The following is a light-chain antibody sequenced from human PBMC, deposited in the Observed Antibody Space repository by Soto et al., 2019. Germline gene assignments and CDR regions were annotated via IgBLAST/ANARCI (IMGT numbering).Light chain of an antibody. V-gene: IGLV1-51*01. Sequence: QSVLTQPPSVSAAPGQRVSISCSGSASNVGTHFVSWYQQSPGAAPKLLIYDNDERPSEIPDRFSGSKSDTSATLTITGLQTGDEADYYCGTWDSGLTAGVFGGGTKLNVL. CDR3: GTWDSGLTAGV. CDR2: DND. J-gene: IGLJ2*01. CDR1: ASNVGTHF.